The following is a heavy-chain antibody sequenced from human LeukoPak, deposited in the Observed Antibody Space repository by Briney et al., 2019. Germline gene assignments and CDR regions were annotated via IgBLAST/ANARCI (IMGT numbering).Heavy chain of an antibody. V-gene: IGHV1-8*01. CDR1: GYAFANYD. CDR3: ARGRCVGSPNCYYFDS. CDR2: MNPNSGNT. Sequence: GASVKVSCKASGYAFANYDINWVRPATGQGFEWIGKMNPNSGNTAYDQKFQGRVSVTRDTSISTVYMEVNSLGSEDTAMYYCARGRCVGSPNCYYFDSWGQGTLVTVSS. J-gene: IGHJ4*02. D-gene: IGHD2-2*01.